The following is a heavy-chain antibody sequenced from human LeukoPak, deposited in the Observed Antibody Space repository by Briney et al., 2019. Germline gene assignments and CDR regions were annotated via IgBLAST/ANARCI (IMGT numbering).Heavy chain of an antibody. CDR2: IIPILDIA. V-gene: IGHV1-69*04. CDR1: GGTFTNFA. CDR3: ARGSGSDYVWGSYRPYNWFDP. D-gene: IGHD3-16*02. J-gene: IGHJ5*02. Sequence: SVKVSCKASGGTFTNFAISWVRQAPRQGLEWMGRIIPILDIANYAHKFQGRVTMTRDTSTSTVYMELSSLRSEDTAVYYCARGSGSDYVWGSYRPYNWFDPWGQGTLVTVSS.